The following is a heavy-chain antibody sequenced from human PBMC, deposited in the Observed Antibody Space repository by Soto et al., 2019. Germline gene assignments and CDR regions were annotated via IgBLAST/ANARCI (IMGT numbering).Heavy chain of an antibody. Sequence: GVSLRLSCAASGFTFNTYVMSWVRQAPGKGLEWVSEISGNSANTYYADSVKGRFTISRDNSKNTLCLQMNSLRADDTAVYYCAKKLGPVDGRKEPLDYWGQGTLVTVSS. CDR1: GFTFNTYV. CDR2: ISGNSANT. CDR3: AKKLGPVDGRKEPLDY. D-gene: IGHD1-26*01. J-gene: IGHJ4*02. V-gene: IGHV3-23*01.